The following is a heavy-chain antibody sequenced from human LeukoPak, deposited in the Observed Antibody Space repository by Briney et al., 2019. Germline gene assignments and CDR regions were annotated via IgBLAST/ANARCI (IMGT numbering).Heavy chain of an antibody. V-gene: IGHV1-69*01. Sequence: ASVKVSCKASGGTFSSYAISWVRQAPGQGLEWMGGIIPIFGTANYAQEFQGRVTITADESTSTAYMELSSLRSEDTAVYYCATTDFDFRDFRRWGQGTLVTVSS. J-gene: IGHJ1*01. D-gene: IGHD3-3*01. CDR2: IIPIFGTA. CDR1: GGTFSSYA. CDR3: ATTDFDFRDFRR.